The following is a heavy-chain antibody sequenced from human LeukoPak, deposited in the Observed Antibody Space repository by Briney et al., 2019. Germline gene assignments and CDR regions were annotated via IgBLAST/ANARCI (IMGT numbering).Heavy chain of an antibody. CDR1: GGSISSYY. CDR3: AREVVAATPNYYYYYMDV. D-gene: IGHD2-15*01. Sequence: SETLSLTCTVSGGSISSYYWSWIRQPAGKGPEWIGRIYTSGSTNYNPSLKSRVTISVDKSKNQFSLKLSSVTAADTAVYYCAREVVAATPNYYYYYMDVWGKGTTVTVSS. V-gene: IGHV4-4*07. J-gene: IGHJ6*03. CDR2: IYTSGST.